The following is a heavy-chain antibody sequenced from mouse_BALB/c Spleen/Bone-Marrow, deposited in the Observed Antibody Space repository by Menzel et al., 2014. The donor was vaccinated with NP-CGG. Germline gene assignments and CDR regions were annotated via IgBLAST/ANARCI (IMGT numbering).Heavy chain of an antibody. CDR2: IDPANCNT. CDR1: GFNIKDTY. D-gene: IGHD1-1*01. CDR3: AAYYYGTYGFAY. V-gene: IGHV14-3*02. J-gene: IGHJ3*01. Sequence: VQLQQSGAELVKPGASLKLSCTASGFNIKDTYMHWVKQRPEQGLEWIGRIDPANCNTKYDPKFQGKATITADTSSNTAYLQLSSLTSEDTAVYYCAAYYYGTYGFAYWGQGTLVTVSA.